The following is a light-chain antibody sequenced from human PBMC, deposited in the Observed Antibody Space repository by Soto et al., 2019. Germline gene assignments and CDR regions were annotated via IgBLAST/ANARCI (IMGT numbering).Light chain of an antibody. V-gene: IGLV2-14*01. CDR3: SSYTTSNTYV. Sequence: QSVLAQPASASGSPGQSITISCTGTSSDIGGYNSVSWYQQHPGKAPKLVIYAVSNRPSGVSSRFSGSKSGNTASLTMSGLQAEDEATYYCSSYTTSNTYVFGTGTKVTVL. CDR2: AVS. CDR1: SSDIGGYNS. J-gene: IGLJ1*01.